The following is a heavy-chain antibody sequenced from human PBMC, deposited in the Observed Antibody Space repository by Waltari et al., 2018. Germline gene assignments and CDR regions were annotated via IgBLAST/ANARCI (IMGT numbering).Heavy chain of an antibody. CDR2: IKQDGSEK. CDR3: ARDVPRDIVVVVAARTNWFDP. Sequence: EVQLVESGGGLVQPGGSLRLSCPASGFTFSSYWMSWVRQAPGKGLEWVANIKQDGSEKYYVDSVKGRFTISRDNAKNSLYLQRNSLRAEDTAVYYCARDVPRDIVVVVAARTNWFDPWGQGTLVTVSS. CDR1: GFTFSSYW. V-gene: IGHV3-7*01. J-gene: IGHJ5*02. D-gene: IGHD2-15*01.